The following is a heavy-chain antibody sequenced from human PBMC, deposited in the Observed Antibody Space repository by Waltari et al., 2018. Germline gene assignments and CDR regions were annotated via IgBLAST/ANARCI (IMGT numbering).Heavy chain of an antibody. J-gene: IGHJ4*02. CDR2: ISYDGSNN. V-gene: IGHV3-30*06. CDR1: GLAFSSYG. Sequence: QVQLVESGGGVVQPGRSVSLSCSSSGLAFSSYGFNWVRQAPGKGLEWVAVISYDGSNNYYADSVKGRFTISRDNSKNTLYLQMNSLRAEDTAVYYGAREAAKSFDLDYWGQGTLVTVSS. D-gene: IGHD1-26*01. CDR3: AREAAKSFDLDY.